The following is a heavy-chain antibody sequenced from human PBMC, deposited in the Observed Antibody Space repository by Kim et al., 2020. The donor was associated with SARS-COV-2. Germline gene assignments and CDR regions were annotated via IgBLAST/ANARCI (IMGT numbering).Heavy chain of an antibody. CDR1: GGSIGSSY. CDR3: ARGAPIIVD. Sequence: SETLSLTCIVSGGSIGSSYWCWIRQPPEKGLEYIGDIDNSGTHDYNPSLKSRVPLSVDTSKNQLSLSLTSLSPTDTAIYYFARGAPIIVDWGLGTLVTVS. D-gene: IGHD3-22*01. V-gene: IGHV4-59*01. J-gene: IGHJ1*01. CDR2: IDNSGTH.